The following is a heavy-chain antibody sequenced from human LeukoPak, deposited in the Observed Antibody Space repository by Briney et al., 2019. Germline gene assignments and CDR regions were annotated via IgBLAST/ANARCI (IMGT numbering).Heavy chain of an antibody. D-gene: IGHD3-22*01. CDR2: ISGSGGTT. V-gene: IGHV3-23*01. Sequence: GGSLRLSCVASGFTFNTYAMSWVRQAPGKGLEWVSSISGSGGTTYYTGSVKGRFTISRDNSKNTLYMQMNSLRAEDTAVYYCAKDFYDNSGSRYDYWGQGTLVTVSS. CDR3: AKDFYDNSGSRYDY. CDR1: GFTFNTYA. J-gene: IGHJ4*02.